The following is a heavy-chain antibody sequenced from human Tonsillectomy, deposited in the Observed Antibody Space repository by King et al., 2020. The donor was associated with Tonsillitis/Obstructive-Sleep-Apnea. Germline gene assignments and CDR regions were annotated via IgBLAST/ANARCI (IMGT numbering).Heavy chain of an antibody. D-gene: IGHD1/OR15-1a*01. V-gene: IGHV4-59*08. CDR2: IFYSGST. Sequence: QLQESGPGLVKPSETLSLTCTVSGGSISSHFWSWIRQSPGKGLDSIGYIFYSGSTNYNPSLKSRVTISVDTSKNQFSLKLTSVTAADTAVYYCARVANNGYYFDYWGQGPLVTDSS. J-gene: IGHJ4*02. CDR3: ARVANNGYYFDY. CDR1: GGSISSHF.